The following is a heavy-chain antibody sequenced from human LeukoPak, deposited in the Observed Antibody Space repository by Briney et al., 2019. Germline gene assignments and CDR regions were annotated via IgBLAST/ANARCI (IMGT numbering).Heavy chain of an antibody. D-gene: IGHD3-9*01. V-gene: IGHV4-34*01. J-gene: IGHJ4*02. CDR3: ARGRGLYYDILTGYRTYYFDY. CDR1: GGSFSGYY. CDR2: INHSGST. Sequence: PSETLSLTCAVYGGSFSGYYWSWIRQPPGKGLEWIGEINHSGSTNYNPSLKSRVTISVDTSKNQFSLKLSSVTAADTAVYYCARGRGLYYDILTGYRTYYFDYWGQGTLVTVPS.